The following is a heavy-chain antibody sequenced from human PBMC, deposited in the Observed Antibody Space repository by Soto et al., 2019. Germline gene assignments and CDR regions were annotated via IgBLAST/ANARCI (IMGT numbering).Heavy chain of an antibody. V-gene: IGHV4-34*01. Sequence: SETLSLTCAVYGGSFSGYYWSWIRQPQGKGLEWIGEINHSGSTNYNPSLKSRVTISVDTSKNQFSLKLSSVTAADTAVYYCAGGVRYFDWLPTHYYYYYMDVWGKGTTVTVSS. CDR1: GGSFSGYY. CDR3: AGGVRYFDWLPTHYYYYYMDV. CDR2: INHSGST. D-gene: IGHD3-9*01. J-gene: IGHJ6*03.